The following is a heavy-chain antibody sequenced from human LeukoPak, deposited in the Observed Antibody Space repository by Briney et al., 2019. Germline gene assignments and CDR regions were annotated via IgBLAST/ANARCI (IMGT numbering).Heavy chain of an antibody. V-gene: IGHV3-23*01. CDR1: GLTFSNYA. J-gene: IGHJ4*02. D-gene: IGHD3-9*01. CDR2: ISGSGGGT. CDR3: AKEDLHYDILTGYYTTPYSFDS. Sequence: GGSLRLSCAASGLTFSNYAMSWVRQAPGKGLEWVSAISGSGGGTYNAASVKGRFTISRDNSRNTLFLQMNSLRAEDTAVYYCAKEDLHYDILTGYYTTPYSFDSWGQGTLVSVSS.